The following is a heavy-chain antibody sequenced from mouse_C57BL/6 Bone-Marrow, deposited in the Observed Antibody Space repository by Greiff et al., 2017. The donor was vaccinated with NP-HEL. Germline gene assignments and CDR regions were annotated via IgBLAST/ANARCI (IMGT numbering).Heavy chain of an antibody. V-gene: IGHV5-4*01. Sequence: EVKLMESGGGLVKPGGSLKLSCAASGFTFSSYAMSWVRQTPEKRLEWVATISDGGSYTYYPDNVKGRFTISRDNAKNNLYLQMSHLKSEDTAMYYCARDLTYGGQGTTLTVSS. CDR3: ARDLTY. J-gene: IGHJ2*01. CDR1: GFTFSSYA. CDR2: ISDGGSYT.